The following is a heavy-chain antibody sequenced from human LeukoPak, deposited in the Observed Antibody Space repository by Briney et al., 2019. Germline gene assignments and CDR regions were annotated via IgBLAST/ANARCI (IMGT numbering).Heavy chain of an antibody. Sequence: ASVKVSCKASGYTFTSYYMHWVRQAPGQGLEWMGIINPSGGSTSYAQKFQGRVTMTRDTSTSTVYMELSSLRSEDTAVYYCARARYSSSWPLPHAEYFQHWGRGTLVTVSS. D-gene: IGHD6-13*01. CDR2: INPSGGST. CDR1: GYTFTSYY. V-gene: IGHV1-46*01. CDR3: ARARYSSSWPLPHAEYFQH. J-gene: IGHJ1*01.